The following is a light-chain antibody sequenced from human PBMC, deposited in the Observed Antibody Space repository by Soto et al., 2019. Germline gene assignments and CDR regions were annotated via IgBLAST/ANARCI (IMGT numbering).Light chain of an antibody. CDR2: GAS. J-gene: IGKJ1*01. CDR1: QSISIN. Sequence: EIVMTQSPATLSVSPGERVTLSCRASQSISINLAWYQRKPGQSPRLLFSGASTRATGVPVRFSGSGSGTQFTLSIRSLQSEDFAVYYCQQHNNWPPTFGQGTKVDIK. V-gene: IGKV3-15*01. CDR3: QQHNNWPPT.